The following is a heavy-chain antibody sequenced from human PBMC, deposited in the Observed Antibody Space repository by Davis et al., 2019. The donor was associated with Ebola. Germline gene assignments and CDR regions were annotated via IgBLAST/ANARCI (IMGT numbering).Heavy chain of an antibody. CDR3: ARSAGTIENWFDP. V-gene: IGHV1-2*06. CDR2: ISPNSGGT. Sequence: ASVKVSCKASGYTFTGYYIHWVRQAPGQGLEWMGRISPNSGGTNYAQKFQGRVTMTRDTSISTAYMELSSLRSEDTAVYYCARSAGTIENWFDPWGQGTLVTVSS. D-gene: IGHD6-13*01. CDR1: GYTFTGYY. J-gene: IGHJ5*02.